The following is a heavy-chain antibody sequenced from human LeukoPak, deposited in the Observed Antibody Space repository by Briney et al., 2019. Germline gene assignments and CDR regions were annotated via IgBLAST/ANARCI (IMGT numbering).Heavy chain of an antibody. Sequence: SETLSLACTVSGGSISSTSYYWSWIRQPPGKGLEWIGYILYSGSTNYNPSLKSRVTISVDTSKNQFSLKLSSVTAADTAVYYCAGGYIYGSTYYYMDVWGKGTTVTISS. V-gene: IGHV4-61*01. J-gene: IGHJ6*03. CDR1: GGSISSTSYY. CDR3: AGGYIYGSTYYYMDV. D-gene: IGHD5-18*01. CDR2: ILYSGST.